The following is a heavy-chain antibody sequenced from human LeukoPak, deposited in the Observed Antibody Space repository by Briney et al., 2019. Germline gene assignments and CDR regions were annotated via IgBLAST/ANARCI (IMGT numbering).Heavy chain of an antibody. CDR1: GYTFTSYD. D-gene: IGHD3-10*01. CDR3: ARANYGSGSYGHGDY. CDR2: INPNSGGT. J-gene: IGHJ4*02. V-gene: IGHV1-2*04. Sequence: ASVKVSCKASGYTFTSYDINWVRQAPGQGLEWMGWINPNSGGTNYAQKFQGWVTMTRDTSISTAYMELSRLRSDDTAVYYCARANYGSGSYGHGDYWGQGTLVTVSS.